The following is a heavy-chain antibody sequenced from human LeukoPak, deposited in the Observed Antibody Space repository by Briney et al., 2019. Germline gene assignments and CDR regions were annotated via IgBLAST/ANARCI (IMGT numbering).Heavy chain of an antibody. CDR1: GGSISTISYY. CDR2: RYYSGST. D-gene: IGHD1-1*01. Sequence: SETLSLTCTVSGGSISTISYYWGWIRQPPGKGLEWIGSRYYSGSTYYNPSLKSRVTIYVDTSKNQFSLKLTSVTAADTAVYYCARNVPSPSHHFDIWGQGTMVTVSS. V-gene: IGHV4-39*01. CDR3: ARNVPSPSHHFDI. J-gene: IGHJ3*02.